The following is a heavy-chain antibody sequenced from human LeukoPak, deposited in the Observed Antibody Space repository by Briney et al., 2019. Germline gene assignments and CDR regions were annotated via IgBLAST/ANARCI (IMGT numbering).Heavy chain of an antibody. J-gene: IGHJ4*02. CDR1: GYTFTGYY. CDR2: INPNSGGT. CDR3: ATGRGSGWYRAFDY. V-gene: IGHV1-2*02. Sequence: GASVKVSCKASGYTFTGYYMHWVRQAPGQGLEWMGWINPNSGGTNYAQKFQGRVTMTRDTSISTAYMELSSLRSEDTAVYYCATGRGSGWYRAFDYWGQGTLVTVSS. D-gene: IGHD6-19*01.